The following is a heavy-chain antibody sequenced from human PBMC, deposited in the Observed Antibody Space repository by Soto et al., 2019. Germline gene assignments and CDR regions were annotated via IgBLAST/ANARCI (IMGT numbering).Heavy chain of an antibody. D-gene: IGHD1-26*01. Sequence: SETLSLTCAVYGGSFSGYYWSWIRQPPGKGLEWIGEINHSGSTNYNPSLKSRVTISVDTSKNQFSLKLSSVTAADTAVYYCARDGGYEWEMATARDALDIWGQGTMVAVSS. V-gene: IGHV4-34*01. CDR1: GGSFSGYY. CDR2: INHSGST. CDR3: ARDGGYEWEMATARDALDI. J-gene: IGHJ3*02.